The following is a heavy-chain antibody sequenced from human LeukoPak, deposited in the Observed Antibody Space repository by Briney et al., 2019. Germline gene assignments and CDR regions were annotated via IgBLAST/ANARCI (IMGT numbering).Heavy chain of an antibody. V-gene: IGHV1-18*01. CDR2: ISAYNGNT. CDR1: GYTFTSYG. Sequence: ASVKVSCKASGYTFTSYGISWVRQAPGQGLEWMGWISAYNGNTNYAQKLQGRVTVTTDTSTSTAYMELRSLRSDDTAVYYCARVGSGLRFLEWLTFFDYWGQGTLVTVSS. J-gene: IGHJ4*02. CDR3: ARVGSGLRFLEWLTFFDY. D-gene: IGHD3-3*01.